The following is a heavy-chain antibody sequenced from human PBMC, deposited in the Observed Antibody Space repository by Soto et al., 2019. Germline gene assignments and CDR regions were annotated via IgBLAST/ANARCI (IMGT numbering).Heavy chain of an antibody. CDR1: GGSFSDYY. CDR3: ARGLLPWFFDL. CDR2: IYHTGST. Sequence: QVQLQQWGAGLWKPSETLSLTCAVYGGSFSDYYWTWIRQPPGKGLEWIGEIYHTGSTNYNPSLKRRGTITVDTSKTQFSLKLSSVTAADTAVYYCARGLLPWFFDLWGPGTLVTVSS. J-gene: IGHJ2*01. V-gene: IGHV4-34*01.